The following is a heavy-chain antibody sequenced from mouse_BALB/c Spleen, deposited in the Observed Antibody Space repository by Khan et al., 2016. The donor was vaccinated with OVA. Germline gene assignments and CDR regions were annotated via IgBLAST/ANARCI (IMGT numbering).Heavy chain of an antibody. CDR1: GFTFTSYG. V-gene: IGHV5-17*02. CDR3: TTSYFYGYCFDY. J-gene: IGHJ2*01. D-gene: IGHD1-1*01. Sequence: VQLVESGGGLVQSGGSRKLSCAASGFTFTSYGMHWIRQAPEKGLEWVAYISSDSNTIYYADTVKGRFTISRDNSKNTLFLQMTSLRSGDTAMYFCTTSYFYGYCFDYWGQGTTLTVSS. CDR2: ISSDSNTI.